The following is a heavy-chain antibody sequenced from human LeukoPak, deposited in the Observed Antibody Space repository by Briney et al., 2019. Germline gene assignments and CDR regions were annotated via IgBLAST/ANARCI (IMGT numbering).Heavy chain of an antibody. D-gene: IGHD3-10*01. CDR2: ISWNSGSK. CDR3: AKDQLLWFGESPVDY. V-gene: IGHV3-9*01. Sequence: GGSLRLSCAASGFTIDDFAMHWVRQAPGKGLEWVSGISWNSGSKGYADSVKGRFTISRDNAKNSLHLQMNSLRAEDTAVYYCAKDQLLWFGESPVDYWGQGTLVTVSS. J-gene: IGHJ4*02. CDR1: GFTIDDFA.